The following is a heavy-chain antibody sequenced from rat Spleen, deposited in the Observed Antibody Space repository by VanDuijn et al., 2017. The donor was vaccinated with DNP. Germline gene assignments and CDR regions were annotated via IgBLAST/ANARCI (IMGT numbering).Heavy chain of an antibody. D-gene: IGHD5-1*01. CDR1: GFTFSDYD. J-gene: IGHJ2*01. CDR2: ISASGGST. Sequence: EVQLVESGGGLVQPGRSMKLSCAASGFTFSDYDMIWVRQAPTKGLEWVASISASGGSTSYRDSVKGRFTISRDNAKSTLYLQMDSLRSEDTATYYCARRTGGYWGQGVMVTVSS. V-gene: IGHV5-25*01. CDR3: ARRTGGY.